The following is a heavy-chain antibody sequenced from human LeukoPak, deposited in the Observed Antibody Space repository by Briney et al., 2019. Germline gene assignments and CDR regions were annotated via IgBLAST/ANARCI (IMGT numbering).Heavy chain of an antibody. V-gene: IGHV4-31*03. CDR3: ARGLHDYYDSSGYYSSGDHWFDP. CDR2: IYYSGST. J-gene: IGHJ5*02. D-gene: IGHD3-22*01. CDR1: GGSISSGGYY. Sequence: SKTLSLTCTVSGGSISSGGYYRSWIRQHPGKGLEWIGYIYYSGSTYYNPSLKSRVTISVDTSKNQFSLKLSSVTAAYTAVYYCARGLHDYYDSSGYYSSGDHWFDPWGQGTLVTVFS.